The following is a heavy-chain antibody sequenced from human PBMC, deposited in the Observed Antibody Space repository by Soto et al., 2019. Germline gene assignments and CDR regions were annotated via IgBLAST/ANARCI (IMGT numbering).Heavy chain of an antibody. Sequence: SETLSLTCTVSGGSISSGGYYWSWIRQHPGKGLEWIGYIYYSGSTYYNPSLKSRVTISVDTSKNQFSLKLSSVTAADTAVYYCARANYDILTGYYHFDYWGQGTLVTVSS. CDR3: ARANYDILTGYYHFDY. J-gene: IGHJ4*02. CDR2: IYYSGST. D-gene: IGHD3-9*01. CDR1: GGSISSGGYY. V-gene: IGHV4-31*03.